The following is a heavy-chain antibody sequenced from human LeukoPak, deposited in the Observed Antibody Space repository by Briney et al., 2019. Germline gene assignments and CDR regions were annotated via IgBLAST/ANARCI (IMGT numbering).Heavy chain of an antibody. Sequence: GGSLRLSCAASGFTFSSYAMHWVRQAPGKGLEWVAVISYDGSNKYYADSVKGRFTISRDNSKNTLYLQMNSLRAEDTAVYYCAKVSSSNEGWGQGTLVTVSS. J-gene: IGHJ4*02. CDR2: ISYDGSNK. CDR1: GFTFSSYA. D-gene: IGHD2-2*01. CDR3: AKVSSSNEG. V-gene: IGHV3-30-3*01.